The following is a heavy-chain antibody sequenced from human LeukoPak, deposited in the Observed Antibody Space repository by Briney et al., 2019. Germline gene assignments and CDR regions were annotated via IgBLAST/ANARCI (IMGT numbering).Heavy chain of an antibody. CDR3: ARLAPVAHSGDYLGYFDY. V-gene: IGHV4-59*08. CDR1: GGFITNYY. Sequence: SETLSLTCTVSGGFITNYYWTWMRQSPGKGLEWFGYVYYTGSVNYNPSLKSRVTILVDTSKNQFSLDLISVTAADTAVYYCARLAPVAHSGDYLGYFDYWGQGILVTVSS. CDR2: VYYTGSV. D-gene: IGHD4-17*01. J-gene: IGHJ4*02.